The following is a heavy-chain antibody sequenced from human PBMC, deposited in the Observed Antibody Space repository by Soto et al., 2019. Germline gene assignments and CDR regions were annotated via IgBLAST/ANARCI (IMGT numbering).Heavy chain of an antibody. Sequence: ASVKVSCKASGYTFTSYYMHWVRQAPGQGLEWMGIINPSGGSTSYAQKFQGRVTMTRDTSTSTVYMELSSLRSEDTAVYYCAREGNYYDSSGYLPIQYYYYYGMDVWGQGTTVTVSS. CDR1: GYTFTSYY. V-gene: IGHV1-46*01. J-gene: IGHJ6*02. D-gene: IGHD3-22*01. CDR2: INPSGGST. CDR3: AREGNYYDSSGYLPIQYYYYYGMDV.